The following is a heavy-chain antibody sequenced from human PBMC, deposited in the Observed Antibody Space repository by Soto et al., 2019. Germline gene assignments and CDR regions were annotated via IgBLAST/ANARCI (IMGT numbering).Heavy chain of an antibody. J-gene: IGHJ6*02. CDR2: IKSKTDGGTT. CDR1: GFTFSNAW. Sequence: GGSLRLSCAASGFTFSNAWMSWVRQAPGKGLEWVGRIKSKTDGGTTDYAAPVKGRFTISRDDSKNTLYLQMNSLKTEDTAVYYCTTASGGDDYGDYDGNGMDVWGQGTTVTVSS. V-gene: IGHV3-15*01. CDR3: TTASGGDDYGDYDGNGMDV. D-gene: IGHD4-17*01.